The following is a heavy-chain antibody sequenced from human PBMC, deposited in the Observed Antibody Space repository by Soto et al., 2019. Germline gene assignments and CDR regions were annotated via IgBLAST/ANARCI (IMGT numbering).Heavy chain of an antibody. Sequence: EVQLLDSGGGLVQPGGSLRLSCAASGFIFSSYAMSWVRQAPGKGLEWVSAFSGSGGSAYYADSVKGRFTISRDNSRNTLHLHMNSLRAEDTAVYYCAKDQSTVYYYGMDVWGQGTTVTVSS. CDR2: FSGSGGSA. CDR3: AKDQSTVYYYGMDV. V-gene: IGHV3-23*01. D-gene: IGHD4-17*01. CDR1: GFIFSSYA. J-gene: IGHJ6*02.